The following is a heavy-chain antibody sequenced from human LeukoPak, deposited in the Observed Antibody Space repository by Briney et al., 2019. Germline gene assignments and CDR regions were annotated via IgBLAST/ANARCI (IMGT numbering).Heavy chain of an antibody. J-gene: IGHJ6*03. Sequence: SETLSLTCAVYGGSFSGYYWRWIRQPPGKGLGWIGEINHSGSTNYNPSLKSRVTISVDTSKNQFSLKLSSVTAADTAVYYCARGIGDIVVVPAAHNYYYMDVWGKGTTVTVSS. CDR3: ARGIGDIVVVPAAHNYYYMDV. D-gene: IGHD2-2*01. V-gene: IGHV4-34*01. CDR2: INHSGST. CDR1: GGSFSGYY.